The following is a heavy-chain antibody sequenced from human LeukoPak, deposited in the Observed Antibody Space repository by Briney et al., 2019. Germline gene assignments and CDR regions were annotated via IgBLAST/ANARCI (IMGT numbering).Heavy chain of an antibody. Sequence: PGGSLRLSCAASGFTFDDYAMHWVRQAPGKGLEWVSGISWNSGSIGYADSVKGRFTISRDNAKNSLYLQMNSLRAEDTALYYCAKDLGLRYFDWLSDAFDIWGQGTMVTVSS. D-gene: IGHD3-9*01. CDR3: AKDLGLRYFDWLSDAFDI. CDR2: ISWNSGSI. V-gene: IGHV3-9*01. J-gene: IGHJ3*02. CDR1: GFTFDDYA.